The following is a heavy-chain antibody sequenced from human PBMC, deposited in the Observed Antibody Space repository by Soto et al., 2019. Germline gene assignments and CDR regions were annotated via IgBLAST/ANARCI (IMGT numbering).Heavy chain of an antibody. CDR1: GYTFTSYG. Sequence: QVQLVQSGAEVKKPGASVKVSCKASGYTFTSYGISWVRQAPGQGLEWMGWISAYNGNTNYAQKLHGRVTMTTDTSTSTAYMELRSLRSDDTAVYYCARLRFIAARPFSYYYYMDVWGKGTTVTVSS. V-gene: IGHV1-18*01. CDR2: ISAYNGNT. J-gene: IGHJ6*03. D-gene: IGHD6-6*01. CDR3: ARLRFIAARPFSYYYYMDV.